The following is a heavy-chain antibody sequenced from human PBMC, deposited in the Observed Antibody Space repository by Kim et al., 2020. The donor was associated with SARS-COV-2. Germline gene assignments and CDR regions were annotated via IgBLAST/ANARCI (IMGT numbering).Heavy chain of an antibody. CDR3: AAIDTVQVPGGI. Sequence: YVDSVKGRFTMSRDNAKNSLYLQMSSLRTEDTAIYYCAAIDTVQVPGGIWGQGTMVTGSS. V-gene: IGHV3-7*01. D-gene: IGHD3-10*01. J-gene: IGHJ4*02.